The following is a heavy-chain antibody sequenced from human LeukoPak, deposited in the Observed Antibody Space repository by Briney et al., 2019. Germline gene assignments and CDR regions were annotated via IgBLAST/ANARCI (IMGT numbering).Heavy chain of an antibody. D-gene: IGHD3-22*01. CDR1: GGSISSYY. CDR3: AREYFDNNKARAFDI. V-gene: IGHV4-59*12. Sequence: SETLSLTCTVSGGSISSYYWSWIRQPPGKGLEWIGYIYYSGSTNYNPSLKSRVTISVDTSKNQFSLKLSSMTAADTAVYYCAREYFDNNKARAFDIWGQGTMVTVSS. CDR2: IYYSGST. J-gene: IGHJ3*02.